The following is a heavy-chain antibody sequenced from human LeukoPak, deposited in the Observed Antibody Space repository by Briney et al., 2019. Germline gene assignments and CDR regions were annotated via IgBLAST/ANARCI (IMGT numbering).Heavy chain of an antibody. D-gene: IGHD1-20*01. CDR3: ARGDNWNDGVGYFDY. Sequence: ASVRLSCKASGYTFTSYYMHWVRQAPGQGLEWMGWINPNSGGTNYAQKCKGRVTMTRDTSISTAYMELSRLRSDDTAVYYCARGDNWNDGVGYFDYWGQGWLVSVSS. V-gene: IGHV1-2*02. CDR2: INPNSGGT. CDR1: GYTFTSYY. J-gene: IGHJ4*02.